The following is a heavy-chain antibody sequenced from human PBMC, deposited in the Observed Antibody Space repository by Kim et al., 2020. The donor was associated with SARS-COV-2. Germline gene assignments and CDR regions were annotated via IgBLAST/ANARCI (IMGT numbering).Heavy chain of an antibody. V-gene: IGHV3-72*01. CDR1: GITLSDHF. CDR2: SRNRAKRYTT. J-gene: IGHJ3*02. D-gene: IGHD1-26*01. Sequence: VGSLRLSCAAAGITLSDHFMDWFRQAPGKGLEGVGRSRNRAKRYTTEYAASVKGRFTISRDESENTLYLQMSSLKTEDTAVYYCARDWAPVGGTSAFDIWGQGTMVTVSS. CDR3: ARDWAPVGGTSAFDI.